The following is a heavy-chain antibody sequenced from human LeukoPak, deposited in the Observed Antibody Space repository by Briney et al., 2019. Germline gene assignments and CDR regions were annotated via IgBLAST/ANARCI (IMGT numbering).Heavy chain of an antibody. CDR1: GLTFSSHW. Sequence: GGSLRLSCAASGLTFSSHWMHWVRQAPGKGLEWVSVIYSGGSTYYADSVKGRFTISRDNSKNTLYLQMNSLRAEDTAVYYCASGYCSGGSCQNDAFDIWGQGTMVTVSS. CDR2: IYSGGST. D-gene: IGHD2-15*01. J-gene: IGHJ3*02. V-gene: IGHV3-53*01. CDR3: ASGYCSGGSCQNDAFDI.